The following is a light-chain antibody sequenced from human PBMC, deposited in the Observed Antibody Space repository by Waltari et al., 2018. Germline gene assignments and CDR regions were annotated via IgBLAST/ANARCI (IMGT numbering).Light chain of an antibody. Sequence: VVMTQSPLSLPGTLGQPASISCRSSQSLVHSDGNTYLEWFQQRPGQSPRRLIYKVSNGDSGVPDRFSGSGSGTDFTLKISRVEAEDVGLYYCMQVTHWPHTFGQGTSLEI. CDR1: QSLVHSDGNTY. CDR2: KVS. J-gene: IGKJ2*01. V-gene: IGKV2-30*02. CDR3: MQVTHWPHT.